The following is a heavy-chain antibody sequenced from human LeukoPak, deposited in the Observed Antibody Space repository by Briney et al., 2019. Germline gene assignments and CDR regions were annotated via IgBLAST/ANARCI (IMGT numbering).Heavy chain of an antibody. V-gene: IGHV1-8*01. J-gene: IGHJ5*02. CDR1: GYTFTIYE. Sequence: GDSVKVSCKASGYTFTIYEFNWVRQAPGQGLEWLGYISPDTGNTGYAQKFQGRVTMTRDTSTSTAYMELSSLTSEDTAVYYCARGPRFDPWGQGTLVTVSS. CDR2: ISPDTGNT. CDR3: ARGPRFDP.